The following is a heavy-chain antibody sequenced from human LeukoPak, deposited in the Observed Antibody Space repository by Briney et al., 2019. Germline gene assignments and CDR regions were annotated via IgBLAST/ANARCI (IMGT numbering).Heavy chain of an antibody. CDR3: AKAPRYCSGGSCYPTDY. CDR1: GFTFSSYA. CDR2: ISGSGGST. V-gene: IGHV3-23*01. D-gene: IGHD2-15*01. Sequence: GGSLRLSCAASGFTFSSYAMSWVRQAPGKGLEWVSAISGSGGSTYYADSVKGRFTIPRDNSKNTLYLQMNSLRAEDTAVYYCAKAPRYCSGGSCYPTDYWGQGTLVTVSS. J-gene: IGHJ4*02.